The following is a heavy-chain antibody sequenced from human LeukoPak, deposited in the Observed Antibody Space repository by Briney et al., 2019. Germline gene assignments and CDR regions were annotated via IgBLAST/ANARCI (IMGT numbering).Heavy chain of an antibody. CDR3: ARDLMGATDY. D-gene: IGHD1-26*01. CDR2: IYSGGRT. V-gene: IGHV3-53*04. J-gene: IGHJ4*02. CDR1: GFTVSSNY. Sequence: GGSLRLSCAASGFTVSSNYMSWVRQAPGKGLEWVLVIYSGGRTYYADSVKGRFTISRHNSKNMLYLQMNSLRAEDTAVYYCARDLMGATDYWGQGILVTVSS.